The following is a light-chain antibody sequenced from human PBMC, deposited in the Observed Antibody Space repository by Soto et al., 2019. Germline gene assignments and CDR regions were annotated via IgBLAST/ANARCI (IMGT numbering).Light chain of an antibody. CDR3: QQRSNWPLT. Sequence: LSQSPATLSLKKGERATLSCRASQSVSSYLAWYQQKPGQAPRLLIYDASNRATGIPARFSGSGSGTDFTLTISSLEPEDFAVYYCQQRSNWPLTFGGGTKVAIK. CDR2: DAS. CDR1: QSVSSY. V-gene: IGKV3-11*01. J-gene: IGKJ4*01.